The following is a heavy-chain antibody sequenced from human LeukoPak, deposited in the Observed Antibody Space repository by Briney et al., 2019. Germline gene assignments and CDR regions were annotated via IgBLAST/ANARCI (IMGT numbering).Heavy chain of an antibody. CDR2: INSDGSEK. D-gene: IGHD6-19*01. CDR1: GFPFTSHW. CDR3: ASGGGWVFFN. Sequence: PGGSLRLSCAASGFPFTSHWLSWFRQSPGRGLEWVAHINSDGSEKNYVDSVKGRFTISRGNARNSQFLQMNGLRAEDTAVYYCASGGGWVFFNWGQGTLVTVSS. J-gene: IGHJ4*02. V-gene: IGHV3-7*01.